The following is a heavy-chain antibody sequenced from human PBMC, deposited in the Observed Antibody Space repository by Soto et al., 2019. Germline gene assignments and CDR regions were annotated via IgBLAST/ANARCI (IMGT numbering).Heavy chain of an antibody. CDR3: ARGLYYYGSGSKFDY. D-gene: IGHD3-10*01. Sequence: QVQLVESGGGLVKPGGSLRLSCAASGFNLSDYYVSWIRQAPGKGLEWVSCIRTSGSNKYYADSVKGRFTISGDIASNSLYLQMNSLRVEDTAVYYCARGLYYYGSGSKFDYWGQGTLVTVSS. V-gene: IGHV3-11*01. J-gene: IGHJ4*02. CDR2: IRTSGSNK. CDR1: GFNLSDYY.